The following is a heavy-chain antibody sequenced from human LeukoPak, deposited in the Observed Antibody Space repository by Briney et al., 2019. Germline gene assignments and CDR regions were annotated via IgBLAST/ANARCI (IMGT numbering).Heavy chain of an antibody. J-gene: IGHJ4*02. Sequence: GGSLRLSCAASGFTFSSYWMHWVRQAPGKGLVWVSRIKNDGSSTYYADSVKGRLTISRDNAKNTLYLQMSSLRSEDTAVYYCARDTVTTAFDYWGQGTLVTVSS. CDR1: GFTFSSYW. CDR2: IKNDGSST. CDR3: ARDTVTTAFDY. V-gene: IGHV3-74*01. D-gene: IGHD4-17*01.